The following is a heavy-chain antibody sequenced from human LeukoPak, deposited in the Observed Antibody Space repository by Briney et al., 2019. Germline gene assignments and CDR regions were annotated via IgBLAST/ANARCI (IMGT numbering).Heavy chain of an antibody. Sequence: GGSLRLSCAASGFTFSGYAMSWVRQAPGKGLEWVSVFSGSGGSTYYADSVKGRFTISRDNSKNTLYLQMNSLRAEDTAVYYCAKGGAARPNWFDPWGQGTLVTVSS. D-gene: IGHD6-6*01. CDR1: GFTFSGYA. CDR2: FSGSGGST. CDR3: AKGGAARPNWFDP. V-gene: IGHV3-23*01. J-gene: IGHJ5*02.